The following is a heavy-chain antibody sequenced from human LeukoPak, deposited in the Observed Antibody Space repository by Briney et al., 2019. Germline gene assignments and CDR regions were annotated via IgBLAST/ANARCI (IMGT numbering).Heavy chain of an antibody. V-gene: IGHV4-59*01. CDR2: IYYSGST. D-gene: IGHD6-19*01. J-gene: IGHJ6*02. Sequence: SETLSLTCTVSGGSISSYYWSWIRQPPGKGLEWIGYIYYSGSTNYNPSLKSRVTISVDTSKNQFSLKLSSVTAADTAVYYCAKVIAVAYYYYYGMDVWGQGTTVTVSS. CDR1: GGSISSYY. CDR3: AKVIAVAYYYYYGMDV.